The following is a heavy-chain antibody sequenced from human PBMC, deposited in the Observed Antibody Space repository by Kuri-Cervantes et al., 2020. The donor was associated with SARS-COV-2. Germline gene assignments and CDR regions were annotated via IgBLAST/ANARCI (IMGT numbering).Heavy chain of an antibody. V-gene: IGHV3-30-3*01. CDR1: GFTFSSYA. D-gene: IGHD3-3*01. CDR2: ISYDGSNK. J-gene: IGHJ6*02. CDR3: AREEWLLSSDYYYYYYGMDV. Sequence: GGSLRLSCAASGFTFSSYAMHWVRQAPGKGLERVAVISYDGSNKYYADSVKGRFTISRDNSKNTLYLQMNSLRAEDTAVYYCAREEWLLSSDYYYYYYGMDVWGQGTTVTVSS.